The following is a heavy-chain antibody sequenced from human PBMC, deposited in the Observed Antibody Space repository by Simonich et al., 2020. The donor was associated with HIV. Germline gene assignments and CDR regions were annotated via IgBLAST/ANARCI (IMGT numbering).Heavy chain of an antibody. CDR2: IYYSGCT. Sequence: QLQLQESGPGLVKPSETLSLTCTVSGGSISSSSYYWGWIRQPPGKGLERIGSIYYSGCTYYNPSLKSRVTISVDTSKNQFSLKLTSVTAADTAVYYCARSIRAGDFYSQYYYYMDVWGKGTTVIVSS. CDR1: GGSISSSSYY. CDR3: ARSIRAGDFYSQYYYYMDV. J-gene: IGHJ6*03. V-gene: IGHV4-39*01. D-gene: IGHD2-21*02.